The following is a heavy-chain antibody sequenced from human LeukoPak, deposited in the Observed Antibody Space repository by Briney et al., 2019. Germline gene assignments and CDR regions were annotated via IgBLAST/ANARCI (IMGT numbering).Heavy chain of an antibody. CDR2: INHSGST. J-gene: IGHJ3*02. V-gene: IGHV4-34*01. CDR3: ARVSGKYAFDI. CDR1: GGSFSGYY. D-gene: IGHD3-3*01. Sequence: SETLSLTCAVYGGSFSGYYWSWIRQPPGKGLEWIGEINHSGSTNYNPSLKSRVTISVDTSKNQFSLKLSSVTAADTAVYYCARVSGKYAFDIWGQGTMVTVSS.